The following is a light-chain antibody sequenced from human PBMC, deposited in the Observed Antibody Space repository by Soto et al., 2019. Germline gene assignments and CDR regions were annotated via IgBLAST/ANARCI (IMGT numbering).Light chain of an antibody. V-gene: IGKV3-15*01. CDR2: GAS. Sequence: EIVLTQSPGTLSLSPGERATLSCRAIQSVSSSYLAWYQQKPGQAPRLLIYGASTRATGIPARFSGSGSGTEFTLTISSLQSEDFAVYYCQQYNNWLLITFGQGTRLEIK. CDR1: QSVSSSY. J-gene: IGKJ5*01. CDR3: QQYNNWLLIT.